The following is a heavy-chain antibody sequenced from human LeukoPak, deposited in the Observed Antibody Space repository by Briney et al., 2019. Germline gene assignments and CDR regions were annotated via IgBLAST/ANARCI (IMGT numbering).Heavy chain of an antibody. V-gene: IGHV3-11*04. CDR2: ISSSGSTI. CDR1: GFTFSDYY. D-gene: IGHD3-3*01. Sequence: GGPLRLSCAASGFTFSDYYMSWIRQAPGKGLEWVSYISSSGSTIYYADSVKGRFTISRDNAKNSLYLQMNSLRAEDTAVYYCASVAHYDFWSGYYYYYYYMDVWGKGTTVTVSS. J-gene: IGHJ6*03. CDR3: ASVAHYDFWSGYYYYYYYMDV.